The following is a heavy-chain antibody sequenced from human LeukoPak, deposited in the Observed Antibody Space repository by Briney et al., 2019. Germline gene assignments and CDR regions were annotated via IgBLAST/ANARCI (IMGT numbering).Heavy chain of an antibody. CDR3: ARGFSSSWYEWFDP. V-gene: IGHV4-34*01. D-gene: IGHD6-13*01. J-gene: IGHJ5*02. CDR2: INHSGST. CDR1: GGSFSGYY. Sequence: SETLSLTCAVYGGSFSGYYWSWICQPPGKGLEWIGEINHSGSTNYNPSLKSRVTISVDTSKNQFSLKLSSVTAADTAVYYCARGFSSSWYEWFDPWGQGTLVTVSS.